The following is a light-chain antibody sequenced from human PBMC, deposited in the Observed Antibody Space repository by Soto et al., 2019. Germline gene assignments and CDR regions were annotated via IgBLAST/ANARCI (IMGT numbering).Light chain of an antibody. V-gene: IGKV3-15*01. CDR2: GAS. J-gene: IGKJ3*01. Sequence: EIVMTQSPATLSVSPGERATLSCRASQSVSSNLAWYQQKPGQAPRLLIYGASTRATGIPARFSGSGSGTEFTLTISSLQSEDFAVYYCQQYNSWPPFTFGPGTKWISN. CDR1: QSVSSN. CDR3: QQYNSWPPFT.